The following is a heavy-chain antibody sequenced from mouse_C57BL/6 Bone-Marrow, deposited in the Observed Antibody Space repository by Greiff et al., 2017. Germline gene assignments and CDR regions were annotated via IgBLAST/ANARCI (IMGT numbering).Heavy chain of an antibody. CDR3: ARYGYSWFAY. J-gene: IGHJ3*01. V-gene: IGHV5-15*01. CDR2: ISNLAYSI. CDR1: GFTFSDYG. Sequence: EVKVVESGGGLVQPGGSLKLSCAASGFTFSDYGMAWVRQAPRKGPEWVAFISNLAYSIYYADTLTGRFTISRENAKNTLYLEMSSLRSEDTAMYYCARYGYSWFAYWGQGTLVTVSA. D-gene: IGHD2-2*01.